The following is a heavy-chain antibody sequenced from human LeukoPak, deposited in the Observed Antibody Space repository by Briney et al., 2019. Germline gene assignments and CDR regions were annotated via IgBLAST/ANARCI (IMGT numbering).Heavy chain of an antibody. D-gene: IGHD3-9*01. V-gene: IGHV3-21*01. CDR1: GFTFSSYS. J-gene: IGHJ5*02. Sequence: GGPLRLPCAASGFTFSSYSMNWVRQVPGKGLEWVSFISSSSSYIYYADSVQGRFTISRDNAKNSLYLQMNSLRAEDTAVYYCARAAIFGWFDPWGQGTLVTVSS. CDR2: ISSSSSYI. CDR3: ARAAIFGWFDP.